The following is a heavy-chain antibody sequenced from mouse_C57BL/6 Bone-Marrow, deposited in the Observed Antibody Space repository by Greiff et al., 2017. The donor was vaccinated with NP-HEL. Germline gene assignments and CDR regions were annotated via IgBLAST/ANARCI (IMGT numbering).Heavy chain of an antibody. J-gene: IGHJ4*01. CDR1: GYTFTSYW. V-gene: IGHV1-72*01. CDR2: IDPNSGGT. D-gene: IGHD1-1*01. Sequence: QVQLQHPGAELVKPGASVKLSCKASGYTFTSYWMHWVKQRPGRGLEWIGRIDPNSGGTKYNEKFKGKATLTVDKPSSTAYMQLSSLTSEDSAVYYCARSGSRSFLITTVVAPYAMDYWGQGTSVTVSS. CDR3: ARSGSRSFLITTVVAPYAMDY.